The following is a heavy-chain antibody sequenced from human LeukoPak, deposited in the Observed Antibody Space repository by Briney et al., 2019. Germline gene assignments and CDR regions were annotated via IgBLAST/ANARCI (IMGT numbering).Heavy chain of an antibody. V-gene: IGHV3-23*01. CDR2: VNENGRNT. CDR3: TKGDGGSYPIDY. Sequence: GGSLRLSCAASGFTFSKCGMSWVRQAPGKRLEWVSTVNENGRNTHYADSVKGRFTISRDNSKNTLLLQMNSLRADDTALYYCTKGDGGSYPIDYWGQGTLVIVSS. J-gene: IGHJ4*02. D-gene: IGHD6-19*01. CDR1: GFTFSKCG.